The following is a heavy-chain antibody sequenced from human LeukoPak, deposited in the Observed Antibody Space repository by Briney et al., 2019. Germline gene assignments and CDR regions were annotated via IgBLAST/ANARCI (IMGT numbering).Heavy chain of an antibody. CDR1: GYTFTSYG. J-gene: IGHJ6*02. CDR3: ARGGYYYDSSAHQDDYGMDV. CDR2: ISAYNGNT. Sequence: GASVKVSCKASGYTFTSYGISWVRQAPGQGLEWMGWISAYNGNTNYAQKLQGRVTMTTDTSTSTAYMELRSLRSDDTAVYYCARGGYYYDSSAHQDDYGMDVWGQGTTVTVSS. D-gene: IGHD3-22*01. V-gene: IGHV1-18*01.